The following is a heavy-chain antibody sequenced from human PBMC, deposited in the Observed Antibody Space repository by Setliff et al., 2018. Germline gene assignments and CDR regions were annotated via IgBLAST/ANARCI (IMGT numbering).Heavy chain of an antibody. D-gene: IGHD5-18*01. V-gene: IGHV1-69*05. CDR1: GGTFRSYG. CDR2: TIPSFGST. Sequence: ASVKVSCKASGGTFRSYGISWVRQAPGQGLEWMGGTIPSFGSTNYAQKFQDRVTIITDGSSSTAYMELSSLRTEDTAVYYCAREGVDTRSSTDYRYYMDVWGKGTTVTVSS. J-gene: IGHJ6*03. CDR3: AREGVDTRSSTDYRYYMDV.